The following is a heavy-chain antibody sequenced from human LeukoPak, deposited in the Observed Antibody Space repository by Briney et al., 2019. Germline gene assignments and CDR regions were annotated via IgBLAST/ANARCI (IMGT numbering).Heavy chain of an antibody. D-gene: IGHD6-13*01. Sequence: SGGSLRLSCAASGFTFSSYAMHWVCQAPGKGLEWVAVISYDGSNKYYADSVKGRFTISRDNSKNTLYLQMNSLRAEDTAVYYCARDPYSSSWQAYYFDYWGQGTLVTVSS. J-gene: IGHJ4*02. CDR2: ISYDGSNK. CDR3: ARDPYSSSWQAYYFDY. CDR1: GFTFSSYA. V-gene: IGHV3-30-3*01.